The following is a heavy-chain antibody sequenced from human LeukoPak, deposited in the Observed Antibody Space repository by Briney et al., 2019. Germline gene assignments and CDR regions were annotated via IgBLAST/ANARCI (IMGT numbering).Heavy chain of an antibody. CDR1: AFTFRSYG. Sequence: GGSLRLSCAASAFTFRSYGMHWVRQAPGKGLEWVGRIKSKTDGGTTDYAAPVKGRFTISRDDSKNTLYLQMNSLKTEDTAVYYCTTDYYDSSGYYYYYMDVWGKGTTVTISS. D-gene: IGHD3-22*01. V-gene: IGHV3-15*01. CDR3: TTDYYDSSGYYYYYMDV. CDR2: IKSKTDGGTT. J-gene: IGHJ6*03.